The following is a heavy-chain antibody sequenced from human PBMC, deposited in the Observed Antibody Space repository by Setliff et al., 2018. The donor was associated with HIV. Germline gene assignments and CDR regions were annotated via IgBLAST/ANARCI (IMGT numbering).Heavy chain of an antibody. Sequence: SETLSLTCNVSGSSFSSGIYYWTWIRQQPGKGLEWIGYISYSGSTYYNPSLKSRLTMSIDTSKSHFSLTLNSVTAADTAVYYCAGDRWYGSPAKLSSFDYWGQGTLVTVSS. CDR1: GSSFSSGIYY. CDR3: AGDRWYGSPAKLSSFDY. J-gene: IGHJ4*02. V-gene: IGHV4-31*03. CDR2: ISYSGST. D-gene: IGHD6-19*01.